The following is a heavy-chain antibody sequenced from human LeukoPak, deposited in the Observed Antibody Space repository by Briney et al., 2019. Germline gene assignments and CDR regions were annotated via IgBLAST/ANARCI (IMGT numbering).Heavy chain of an antibody. D-gene: IGHD3-3*01. CDR2: IKQDGSEK. J-gene: IGHJ4*02. CDR3: ARSSGIFWSYYFPLDF. Sequence: QPGGSLRLSCAASGFTFSSYWMSWVRQAPGKGLEWVANIKQDGSEKYYVDSVKGGFTISRDNAKNSLYQQMNSLRAEDTAVYYCARSSGIFWSYYFPLDFRGQGTLVTVSS. V-gene: IGHV3-7*01. CDR1: GFTFSSYW.